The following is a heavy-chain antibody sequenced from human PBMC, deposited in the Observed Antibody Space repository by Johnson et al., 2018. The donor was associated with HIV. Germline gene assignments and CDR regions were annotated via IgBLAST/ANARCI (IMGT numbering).Heavy chain of an antibody. CDR2: IYSGGST. CDR3: ARDWTSANGIYAFDI. D-gene: IGHD3/OR15-3a*01. Sequence: VQLVESGGGLIQPGGSLRLSCAASGFTVSSNYMSWVRQAPGKGLEWVSVIYSGGSTYYADSVKGRFTISRDNSKNTLYLQMNSLRAEDTAVYYCARDWTSANGIYAFDIWGQGTMVTVSS. J-gene: IGHJ3*02. CDR1: GFTVSSNY. V-gene: IGHV3-66*03.